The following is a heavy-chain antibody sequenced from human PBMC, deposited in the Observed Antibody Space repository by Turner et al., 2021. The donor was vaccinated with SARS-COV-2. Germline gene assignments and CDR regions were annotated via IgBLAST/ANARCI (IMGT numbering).Heavy chain of an antibody. CDR3: LSVDDPRFNSDWGWFDP. D-gene: IGHD7-27*01. Sequence: EVQFLESGGGLVEPGGSLIISCGASGISFSRYAMGWVRQAPGKGLEYVSSISGNGVYTFYAGSVRGRFTIYRDNPKNTLYLEMNGLRPGDTAVYYCLSVDDPRFNSDWGWFDPWGQGTLVTVSS. CDR1: GISFSRYA. J-gene: IGHJ5*02. CDR2: ISGNGVYT. V-gene: IGHV3-23*01.